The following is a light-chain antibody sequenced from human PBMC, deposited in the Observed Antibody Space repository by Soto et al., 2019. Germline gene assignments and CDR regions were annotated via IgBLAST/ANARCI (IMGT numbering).Light chain of an antibody. Sequence: QSVLTQPASVSGSPGQSITISCTGTSSDIGSYDLVSWYQQHPGKPPQLIIYEGSKRPSGVSNRFSGSKSGNTASLTISGLQADDEADYHCCSYAGASTVVFGGGTKLTVL. CDR2: EGS. CDR3: CSYAGASTVV. J-gene: IGLJ2*01. V-gene: IGLV2-23*01. CDR1: SSDIGSYDL.